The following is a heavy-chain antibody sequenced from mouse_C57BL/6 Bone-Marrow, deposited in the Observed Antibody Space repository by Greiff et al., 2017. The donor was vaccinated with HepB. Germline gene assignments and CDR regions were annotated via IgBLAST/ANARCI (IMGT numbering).Heavy chain of an antibody. D-gene: IGHD1-3*01. J-gene: IGHJ2*01. CDR3: ARDKVYFDY. Sequence: EVHLVESGGGLVKPGGSLKLSCAASGFTFSDYGMHWVRQAPETGLEWVAYISSGSSTIYYADPVKGRFTISRDNAKNTLFLQMTSLRAEYTAMYYCARDKVYFDYWCQGTTLTVSS. CDR2: ISSGSSTI. V-gene: IGHV5-17*01. CDR1: GFTFSDYG.